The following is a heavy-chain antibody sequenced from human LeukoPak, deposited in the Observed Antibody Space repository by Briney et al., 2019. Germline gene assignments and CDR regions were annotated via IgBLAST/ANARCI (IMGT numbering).Heavy chain of an antibody. D-gene: IGHD1-1*01. J-gene: IGHJ3*02. CDR2: ISSSGSTI. CDR3: ARDMEPDAFDI. V-gene: IGHV3-48*03. CDR1: GSTFSSYE. Sequence: GGSLRLSCAASGSTFSSYEMNWVRQAPGKGLEWVSYISSSGSTIKYADSVKGRFTISRDNAKNSLYLQMNSLRAEDTAVYYCARDMEPDAFDIWGQGTMVTVSS.